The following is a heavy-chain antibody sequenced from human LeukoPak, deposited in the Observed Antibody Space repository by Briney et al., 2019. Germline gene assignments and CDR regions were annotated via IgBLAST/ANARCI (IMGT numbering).Heavy chain of an antibody. CDR3: ARDPAGIVGATRTHAFDI. CDR2: ISAYNGNT. V-gene: IGHV1-18*01. D-gene: IGHD1-26*01. CDR1: GYTFTSYG. Sequence: GASVKVSCKAPGYTFTSYGISWVRQAPGQGLEWMGWISAYNGNTNYAQKLQGRVTMTTDTSTSTAYMELRSLRSDDTAVYYCARDPAGIVGATRTHAFDIWGQGTMVTVSS. J-gene: IGHJ3*02.